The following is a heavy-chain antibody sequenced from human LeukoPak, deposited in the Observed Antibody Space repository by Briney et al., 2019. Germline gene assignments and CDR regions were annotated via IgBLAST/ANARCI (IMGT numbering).Heavy chain of an antibody. CDR1: GFTFGNYG. J-gene: IGHJ4*02. V-gene: IGHV3-23*01. Sequence: PGGSLRLSCAASGFTFGNYGMSWVRQAPGKGLEWISAINDSGGSTYYADSVKGRFTISRDNSKNTLYLQMNSLRAEDTAVYYCARDRGGGLRDYWGQGTLVTVSS. CDR3: ARDRGGGLRDY. CDR2: INDSGGST. D-gene: IGHD2-15*01.